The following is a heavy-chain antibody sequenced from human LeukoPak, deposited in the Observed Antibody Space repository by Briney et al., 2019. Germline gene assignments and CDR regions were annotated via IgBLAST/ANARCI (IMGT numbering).Heavy chain of an antibody. J-gene: IGHJ4*02. CDR2: IYYSGST. CDR3: ARVYYDFWSGYSNYFDY. Sequence: SETLSLTCTVSGGSISSYYWSWIRQPPGKGLEWIGYIYYSGSTNYNPSLKSRVTISVDTSKNQFSLKLSSVTAADTAVYYCARVYYDFWSGYSNYFDYWGQGTLVTVSS. D-gene: IGHD3-3*01. CDR1: GGSISSYY. V-gene: IGHV4-59*01.